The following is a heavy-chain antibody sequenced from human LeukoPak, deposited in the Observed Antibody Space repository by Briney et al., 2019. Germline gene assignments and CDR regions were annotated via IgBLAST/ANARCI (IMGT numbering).Heavy chain of an antibody. J-gene: IGHJ6*02. D-gene: IGHD2-2*01. V-gene: IGHV3-30*04. Sequence: GGSLRLFCEASGFTFSSYAMHWVRQAPGKGLEWVAVISYDGSNKYYADSVKGRFTISRDNSKNTLYLQMNSLRAEDTAVYYCARDIVVVPAALPIKNYYYYGMDVWGQGTTVTVSS. CDR3: ARDIVVVPAALPIKNYYYYGMDV. CDR2: ISYDGSNK. CDR1: GFTFSSYA.